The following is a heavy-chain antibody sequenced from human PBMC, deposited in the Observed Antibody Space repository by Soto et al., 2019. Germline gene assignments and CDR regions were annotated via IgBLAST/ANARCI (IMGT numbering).Heavy chain of an antibody. CDR3: AGDLSVTLFDN. V-gene: IGHV4-31*03. CDR1: GGSISTGGYY. D-gene: IGHD4-17*01. CDR2: IYYSGST. Sequence: QVQLQESGPGLVKPSQTLSLTCTVSGGSISTGGYYWTWIRQHPGKGLEWIGYIYYSGSTYYNPSLKRRVIISVDTSKKPFRPKLSSVTAADTAGYYFAGDLSVTLFDNWGQGTLVTVSS. J-gene: IGHJ4*02.